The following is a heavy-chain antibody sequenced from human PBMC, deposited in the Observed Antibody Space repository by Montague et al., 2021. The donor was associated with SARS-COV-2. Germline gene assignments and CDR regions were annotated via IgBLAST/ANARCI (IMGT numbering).Heavy chain of an antibody. CDR2: VYYRGNT. V-gene: IGHV4-59*08. Sequence: SETLSLTCTVSGGSINSDYWTWIRQPPGKGLEWIGFVYYRGNTYYNPSLRGRVTISVDTSSNHFSLTLSSVTAADTAIYYCARHYDHSSRVDSWGQGTLATVSS. CDR1: GGSINSDY. D-gene: IGHD3-16*01. CDR3: ARHYDHSSRVDS. J-gene: IGHJ4*02.